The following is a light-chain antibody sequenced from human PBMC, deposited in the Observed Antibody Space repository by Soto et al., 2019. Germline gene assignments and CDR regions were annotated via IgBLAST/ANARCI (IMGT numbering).Light chain of an antibody. J-gene: IGLJ1*01. CDR3: SSYAGSNNFGV. V-gene: IGLV2-8*01. Sequence: QSVLTQPPSASGSPGQSVTISCTGTSSEVGGYNYVSWYQQHPGKAPKLMIYEVSKRPSGVPDRFSGSKSGNTASLTVSGLQAGDEADYYCSSYAGSNNFGVFGTGTKVTVL. CDR2: EVS. CDR1: SSEVGGYNY.